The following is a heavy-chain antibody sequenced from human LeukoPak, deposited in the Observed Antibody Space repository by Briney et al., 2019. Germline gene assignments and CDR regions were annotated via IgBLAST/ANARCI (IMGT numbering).Heavy chain of an antibody. CDR2: IKNDGSET. CDR1: GFNFRDHW. J-gene: IGHJ4*02. V-gene: IGHV3-7*03. D-gene: IGHD6-19*01. CDR3: VKNDGWFHLAQ. Sequence: GGSLRLSCAVSGFNFRDHWMDWVRQAPGKGPQWVGHIKNDGSETYYLDSLKGRFSISRDNTNNALYLQMNSLRVEDTAVYYCVKNDGWFHLAQWGQGTLVTVSS.